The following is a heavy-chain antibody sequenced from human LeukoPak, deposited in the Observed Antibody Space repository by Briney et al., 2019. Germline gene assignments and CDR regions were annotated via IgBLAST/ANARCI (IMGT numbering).Heavy chain of an antibody. Sequence: PSETLSLTCAVYGGSFSGYYWSWIRQPPGKGLEWIGEINRSGSTNYNPSLKSRVTISVDTSKNQFSLKLSSVTAADTAVYYCARGPGAVAGYFDFDYWGQGTLVTVSS. CDR1: GGSFSGYY. J-gene: IGHJ4*02. V-gene: IGHV4-34*01. D-gene: IGHD6-19*01. CDR2: INRSGST. CDR3: ARGPGAVAGYFDFDY.